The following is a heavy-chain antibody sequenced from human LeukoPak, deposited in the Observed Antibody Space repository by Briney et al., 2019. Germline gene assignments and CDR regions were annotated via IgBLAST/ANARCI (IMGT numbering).Heavy chain of an antibody. D-gene: IGHD1-26*01. CDR3: ARLVYKWELLDY. CDR1: GGSISSSSYY. CDR2: IYHSGST. J-gene: IGHJ4*02. Sequence: PSETLSLTCTVSGGSISSSSYYWGWIRQPPGKGLEWIGSIYHSGSTYYNPSLKSRVTISVDTSKNQFSLKLSSVTAADTAVYYCARLVYKWELLDYWGQGTLVTVSS. V-gene: IGHV4-39*07.